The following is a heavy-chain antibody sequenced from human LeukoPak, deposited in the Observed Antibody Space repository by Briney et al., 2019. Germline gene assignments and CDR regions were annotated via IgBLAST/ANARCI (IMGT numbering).Heavy chain of an antibody. CDR3: ARGSGTGSRDNAFDI. V-gene: IGHV3-11*01. D-gene: IGHD1-14*01. J-gene: IGHJ3*02. Sequence: GGSLRLSCAASGFTFSDYYMSWIRQAPGKGLEWASYISSSGSTIYYADSGKGRFTISRDNAKNSLYLQMNSLRAEDTAVYYCARGSGTGSRDNAFDIWGQGTMVTVSS. CDR2: ISSSGSTI. CDR1: GFTFSDYY.